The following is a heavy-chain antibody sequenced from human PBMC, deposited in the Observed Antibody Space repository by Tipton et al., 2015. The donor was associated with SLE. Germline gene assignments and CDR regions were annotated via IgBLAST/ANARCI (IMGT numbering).Heavy chain of an antibody. CDR2: INRGGSGT. Sequence: SLRLSCAASEFTFSTYWMHWVRQAPGKGLVWVSHINRGGSGTSYADSVKGRFTISRDNAKNTLYLQVNNLRADDTAVYYCARHYYGGIGFDPWGQGTLVTVSS. D-gene: IGHD4-23*01. J-gene: IGHJ5*02. CDR3: ARHYYGGIGFDP. CDR1: EFTFSTYW. V-gene: IGHV3-74*01.